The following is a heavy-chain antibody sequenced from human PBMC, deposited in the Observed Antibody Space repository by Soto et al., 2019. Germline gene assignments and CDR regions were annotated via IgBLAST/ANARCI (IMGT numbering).Heavy chain of an antibody. D-gene: IGHD3-10*01. Sequence: SETLSLTCTVSGGSVSSGSYYWSWIRQPPGKGLEWIGYIYYSGSTNYNPSLKSRVTISVDTSKNQFSLKLSSVTAADTAVYYCARDQITMARGVSYYYGMDVWGQGTTVTVSS. CDR3: ARDQITMARGVSYYYGMDV. CDR2: IYYSGST. J-gene: IGHJ6*02. CDR1: GGSVSSGSYY. V-gene: IGHV4-61*01.